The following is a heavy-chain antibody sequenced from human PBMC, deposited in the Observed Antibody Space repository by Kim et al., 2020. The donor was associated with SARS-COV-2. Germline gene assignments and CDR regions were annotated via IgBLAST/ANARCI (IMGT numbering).Heavy chain of an antibody. J-gene: IGHJ4*02. Sequence: GGSLRLSCAVSGFTFNSYAMSWVRQAPGKGLEWVSGIGPSGDGTYYTDSVKGRFTIYRDNSKNTLYLQMSSLRADDTAVYYCAKASLPPGYFDYWGQGSL. V-gene: IGHV3-23*01. CDR2: IGPSGDGT. D-gene: IGHD3-10*01. CDR1: GFTFNSYA. CDR3: AKASLPPGYFDY.